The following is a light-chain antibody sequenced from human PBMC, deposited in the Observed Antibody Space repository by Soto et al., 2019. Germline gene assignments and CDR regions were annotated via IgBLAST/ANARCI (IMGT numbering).Light chain of an antibody. V-gene: IGKV1-5*01. J-gene: IGKJ5*01. CDR2: DAS. CDR1: QTISNW. Sequence: DIQMTHSPSTLSASVGDRVTITCRASQTISNWVAWYQQKPGKAPKLLIYDASSLESGVPSRFSGSASGTEFTLTISTLQPDDFATYYCQQYNTYSPNTFGQGTRLEIK. CDR3: QQYNTYSPNT.